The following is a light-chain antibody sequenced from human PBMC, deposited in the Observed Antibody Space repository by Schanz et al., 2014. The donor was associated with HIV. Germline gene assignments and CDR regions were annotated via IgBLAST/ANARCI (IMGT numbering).Light chain of an antibody. V-gene: IGKV1-17*01. CDR3: LQHNSYPAIT. J-gene: IGKJ5*01. CDR1: QSISSY. CDR2: AAS. Sequence: DIQMTQSPSSLSASVGDRVTITCRASQSISSYLNWYQQKPGKVPKRLIYAASSLQSGVPSRFSGSGSGTEFTLTISSLQPEDFATYYCLQHNSYPAITFGQGTRLEIK.